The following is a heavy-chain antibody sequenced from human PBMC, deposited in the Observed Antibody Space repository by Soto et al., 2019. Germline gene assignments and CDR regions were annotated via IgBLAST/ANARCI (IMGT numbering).Heavy chain of an antibody. CDR1: GYTFTRHY. J-gene: IGHJ4*02. CDR2: INPSGGST. D-gene: IGHD1-26*01. V-gene: IGHV1-46*01. CDR3: ARAESGSYCCPGY. Sequence: GASVKVSCKASGYTFTRHYMHWVRQAPGQGLEWMGIINPSGGSTSYAQNFQGRVTMTRDTSTSTVYMELSSLRSEDTAVYYCARAESGSYCCPGYWGQGTLVTVSS.